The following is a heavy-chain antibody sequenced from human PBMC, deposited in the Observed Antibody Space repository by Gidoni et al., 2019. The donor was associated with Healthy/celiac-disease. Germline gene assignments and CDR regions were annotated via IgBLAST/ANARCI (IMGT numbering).Heavy chain of an antibody. Sequence: QVQLVQSGAEVKKPGASVKLSCKASGYTFPSYYMHRVRQAPGQGLEWMGIINPTGSSTTYAQKFQGRVTLTRDTSTSTVYMELSSLRSEDTAVYYCARGWGPSGGTFYYFYYGMDVWGQGTTVTVSS. V-gene: IGHV1-46*01. CDR2: INPTGSST. CDR3: ARGWGPSGGTFYYFYYGMDV. CDR1: GYTFPSYY. D-gene: IGHD6-25*01. J-gene: IGHJ6*02.